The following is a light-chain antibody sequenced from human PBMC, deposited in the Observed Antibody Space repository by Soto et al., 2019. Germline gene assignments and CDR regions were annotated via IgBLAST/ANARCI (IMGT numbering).Light chain of an antibody. CDR3: SSYTTSYTQV. Sequence: QSVLTKPASVSGSPGQSITISCTGTSSDVGGYNYVSWYQHHPGKVPKLMIYEVTNRPSGISNRFSGSKSGNTASLTISGLQAEDEADYYCSSYTTSYTQVFGGGTKLTVL. J-gene: IGLJ2*01. V-gene: IGLV2-14*01. CDR2: EVT. CDR1: SSDVGGYNY.